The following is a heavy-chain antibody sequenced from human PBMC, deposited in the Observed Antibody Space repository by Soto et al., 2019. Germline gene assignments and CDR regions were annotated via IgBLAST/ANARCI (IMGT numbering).Heavy chain of an antibody. CDR3: TTAPGITFCGVVIFYRLDV. D-gene: IGHD3-3*01. Sequence: PGGSLRLSCAASGCTFSNAWMNWVRQAPGKGLEWVGRIKSKTDGGTTDYAAPVKGRFTISRDDSKNTLYLQMNSLKTEDTAVYYCTTAPGITFCGVVIFYRLDVWGQGTTVTVSS. J-gene: IGHJ6*02. CDR1: GCTFSNAW. CDR2: IKSKTDGGTT. V-gene: IGHV3-15*07.